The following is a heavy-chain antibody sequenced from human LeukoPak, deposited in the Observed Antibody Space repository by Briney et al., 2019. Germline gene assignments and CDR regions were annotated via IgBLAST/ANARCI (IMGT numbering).Heavy chain of an antibody. V-gene: IGHV4-59*08. CDR2: IYYSGST. J-gene: IGHJ4*02. D-gene: IGHD4-17*01. Sequence: SETLSLTCTVSGGSISSYYRSWIRQPPGKGLEWIGYIYYSGSTNYNPSLKSRVTISVDTSKNQFSLKLSSVTAADTAVYYCARRPTVATPFDYWGQGTLVTVSS. CDR1: GGSISSYY. CDR3: ARRPTVATPFDY.